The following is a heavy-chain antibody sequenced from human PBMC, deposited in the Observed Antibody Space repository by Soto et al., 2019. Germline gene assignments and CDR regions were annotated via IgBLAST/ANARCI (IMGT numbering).Heavy chain of an antibody. CDR1: GFTFSSYA. J-gene: IGHJ4*02. Sequence: GGSLRLSCAASGFTFSSYAMSWVRQAPGKGLEWVSAISGSGGSTYYADSVKGRFTISRDNSKNTLYLQMNSLRAEDTAVYYCAKATLHYDSSGYYFFDYWGQGTLVTVSS. D-gene: IGHD3-22*01. CDR3: AKATLHYDSSGYYFFDY. V-gene: IGHV3-23*01. CDR2: ISGSGGST.